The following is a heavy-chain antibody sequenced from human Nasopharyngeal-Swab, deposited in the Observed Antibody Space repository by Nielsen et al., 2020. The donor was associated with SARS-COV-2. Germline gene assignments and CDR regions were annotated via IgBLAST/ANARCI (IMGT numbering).Heavy chain of an antibody. Sequence: GGSLRLSCAASGFTLSSYSMNWVRQAPGKGLEWVSYISSSSSTIYYAASVKGRFTISKDNAKNSLYLQMNSLRAEDTAVYYCARVDYGGNLDAFAIWGQGAMVTVSS. CDR2: ISSSSSTI. CDR3: ARVDYGGNLDAFAI. V-gene: IGHV3-48*01. CDR1: GFTLSSYS. J-gene: IGHJ3*02. D-gene: IGHD4-23*01.